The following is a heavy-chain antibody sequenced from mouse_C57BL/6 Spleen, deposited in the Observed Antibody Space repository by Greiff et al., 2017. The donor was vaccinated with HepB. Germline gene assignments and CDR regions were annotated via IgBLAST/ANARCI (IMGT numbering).Heavy chain of an antibody. J-gene: IGHJ4*01. D-gene: IGHD1-1*01. Sequence: EVKVVESGEGLVKPGGSLKLSCAASGFTFSSYAMSWVRQTPEKRLEWVAYISSGGDYIYYADTVKGRFTISRDNARNTLYLQMSSLKSEDTAMYYCTREGDYYYGSSRYYYAMDYWGQGTSVTVSS. CDR2: ISSGGDYI. CDR3: TREGDYYYGSSRYYYAMDY. CDR1: GFTFSSYA. V-gene: IGHV5-9-1*02.